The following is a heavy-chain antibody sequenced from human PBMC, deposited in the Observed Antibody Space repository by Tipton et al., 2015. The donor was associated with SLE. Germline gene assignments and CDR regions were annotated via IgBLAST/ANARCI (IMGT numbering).Heavy chain of an antibody. D-gene: IGHD4-11*01. CDR2: SYTNENT. CDR1: GGSISSYY. Sequence: TLSLTCTVYGGSISSYYWSWIRQPAGGGLEWIGSSYTNENTNYNPSLKSRVTMSVDTSKNHFSLKRISVTAADTAVYYCAREFLNPMTTVHYYFDPRGRCILVTVSS. CDR3: AREFLNPMTTVHYYFDP. V-gene: IGHV4-4*07. J-gene: IGHJ2*01.